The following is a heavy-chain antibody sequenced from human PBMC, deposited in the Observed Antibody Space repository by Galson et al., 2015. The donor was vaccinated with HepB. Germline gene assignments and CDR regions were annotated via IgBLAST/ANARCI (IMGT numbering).Heavy chain of an antibody. V-gene: IGHV3-23*01. CDR2: ISGSGGST. CDR3: AKSRIIGSYYGSDDY. J-gene: IGHJ4*02. D-gene: IGHD1-26*01. Sequence: SLRLSCAASGFTFSSYAMSWVRQAPGKGLEWASAISGSGGSTYYADSVKGRFTISRDNSKNTLYLQMNSLRAEDTAVYYCAKSRIIGSYYGSDDYWGQGTLVTVSS. CDR1: GFTFSSYA.